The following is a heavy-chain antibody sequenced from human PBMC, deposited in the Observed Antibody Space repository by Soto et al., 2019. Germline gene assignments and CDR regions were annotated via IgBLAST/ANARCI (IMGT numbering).Heavy chain of an antibody. CDR1: GFTVSSNY. Sequence: EVQLVETGGGLIQPGGSLRLSCAVSGFTVSSNYMSWVRQAPGKGLEWVSVIYSSGNTYYADSVKDRFNVSRDKSKNTVYLQMNSLRAEDTAMYYCARVSSPFVYWGQGTLVTVSS. V-gene: IGHV3-53*02. J-gene: IGHJ4*02. CDR3: ARVSSPFVY. D-gene: IGHD3-16*01. CDR2: IYSSGNT.